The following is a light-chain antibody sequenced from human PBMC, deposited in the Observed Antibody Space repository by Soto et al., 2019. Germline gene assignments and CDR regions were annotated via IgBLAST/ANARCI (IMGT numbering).Light chain of an antibody. Sequence: QSVLTQPPSASGTPGQRVTISCSGSSFNIGSNTVNWYQQLPGTAPKLLIYSNNQRPSGVPDRFSGSKSGTSASLAISGLQSEDEDDYYCAAWDVSLNGRVFGGGTKLTVL. V-gene: IGLV1-44*01. CDR3: AAWDVSLNGRV. J-gene: IGLJ3*02. CDR1: SFNIGSNT. CDR2: SNN.